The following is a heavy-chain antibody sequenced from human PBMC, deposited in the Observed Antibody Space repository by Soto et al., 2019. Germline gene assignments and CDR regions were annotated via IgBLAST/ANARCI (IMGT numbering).Heavy chain of an antibody. D-gene: IGHD6-19*01. CDR3: AIGLGWGGWGIFEY. Sequence: EVQLVDSGGGLVQPGGSLRLSCVASEFIVSSKYMNWVRQAPGKGLEWVSVIYNSGNTYYAVSVKGRFTISRHNSDNTLYLEMNILRAEDTAVYYFAIGLGWGGWGIFEYWGQGILVTVSS. V-gene: IGHV3-53*04. CDR1: EFIVSSKY. CDR2: IYNSGNT. J-gene: IGHJ4*02.